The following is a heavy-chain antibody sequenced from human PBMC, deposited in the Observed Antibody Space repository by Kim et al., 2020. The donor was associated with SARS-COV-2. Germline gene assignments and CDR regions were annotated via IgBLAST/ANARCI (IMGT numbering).Heavy chain of an antibody. CDR3: AKSGLAQNFYYYYMAA. D-gene: IGHD1-26*01. CDR1: GGSMRSFY. Sequence: SETLSLTCTVSGGSMRSFYWSWIRQFPGKEMEWIGYVFDDGTTDYNPSLKSRVTISIDTSKNQFYLELTSVTAGDTAVYYCAKSGLAQNFYYYYMAAWG. J-gene: IGHJ6*03. CDR2: VFDDGTT. V-gene: IGHV4-59*08.